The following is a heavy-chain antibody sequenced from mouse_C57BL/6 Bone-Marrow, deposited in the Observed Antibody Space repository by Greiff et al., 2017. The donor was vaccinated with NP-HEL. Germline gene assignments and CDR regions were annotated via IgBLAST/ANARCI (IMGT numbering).Heavy chain of an antibody. V-gene: IGHV3-6*01. CDR1: GYSIISGYY. CDR3: AREGGYYGSPFAY. CDR2: ISYDGSN. D-gene: IGHD1-1*01. Sequence: ESGPGLVKPSQSLSLTCSVTGYSIISGYYWNWIRQFPGNKLEWMAYISYDGSNNYNPSIKNRISITRDISKNQFFLKLTSVTTEDTATYYCAREGGYYGSPFAYWGQGTLVTVSA. J-gene: IGHJ3*01.